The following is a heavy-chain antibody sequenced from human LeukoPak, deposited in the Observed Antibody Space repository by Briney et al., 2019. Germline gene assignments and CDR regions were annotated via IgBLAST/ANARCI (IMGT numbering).Heavy chain of an antibody. V-gene: IGHV3-74*01. CDR3: AKMSGDCTSTICSTFDY. CDR1: GFTFSNYW. Sequence: GGSLRLSCAASGFTFSNYWMHWVRQVPGKGLVWVSRINTDGSITSYADSVKGRFTISRDNSKHTLDLQMNSLSVDDTAVYYCAKMSGDCTSTICSTFDYWGQGTLVTVSS. CDR2: INTDGSIT. J-gene: IGHJ4*02. D-gene: IGHD2-2*01.